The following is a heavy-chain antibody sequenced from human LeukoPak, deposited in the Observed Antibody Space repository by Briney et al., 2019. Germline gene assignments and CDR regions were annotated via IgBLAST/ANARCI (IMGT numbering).Heavy chain of an antibody. CDR1: GLTFSSYG. J-gene: IGHJ6*03. V-gene: IGHV3-30*02. Sequence: GGSLRLSCAASGLTFSSYGMHWVRQAPGKGLEWVAYIRYDGSNKYYADSVKGRFTVSRDNAKNSLYLQMNSLRAEDTAVYYCARGVEDSSGYDYYYYMDVWGKGTTVTVSS. CDR3: ARGVEDSSGYDYYYYMDV. D-gene: IGHD3-22*01. CDR2: IRYDGSNK.